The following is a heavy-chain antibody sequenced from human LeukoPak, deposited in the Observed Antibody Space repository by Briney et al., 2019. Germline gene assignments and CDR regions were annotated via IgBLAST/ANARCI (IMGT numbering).Heavy chain of an antibody. CDR1: GFTFSDHY. D-gene: IGHD3-3*01. CDR2: IRNKVNSYTT. Sequence: GGSLRLSCAASGFTFSDHYMDWVRQAPGKGLEWVGRIRNKVNSYTTEYAASVKGRFTISRDDSKNSVYLQMSSLKSEDTAVYYCAREFSGYDFWSGDKYYYYGMDVWGQGTTVTVSS. CDR3: AREFSGYDFWSGDKYYYYGMDV. J-gene: IGHJ6*02. V-gene: IGHV3-72*01.